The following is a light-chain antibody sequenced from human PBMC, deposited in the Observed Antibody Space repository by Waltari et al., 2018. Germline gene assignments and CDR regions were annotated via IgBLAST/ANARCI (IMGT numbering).Light chain of an antibody. Sequence: KAPKLLIYDVTKRPSGVPDRFSGSKSANTASLTISGLQAEDEADYYCCSYAGNPYVFGTGTKVTVL. CDR2: DVT. J-gene: IGLJ1*01. CDR3: CSYAGNPYV. V-gene: IGLV2-11*01.